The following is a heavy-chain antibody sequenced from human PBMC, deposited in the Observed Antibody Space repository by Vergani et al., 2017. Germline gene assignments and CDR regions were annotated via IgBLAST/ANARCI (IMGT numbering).Heavy chain of an antibody. CDR2: ISYSGST. V-gene: IGHV4-59*01. CDR1: GGSISSYY. J-gene: IGHJ4*02. Sequence: QVQLQESGPGLVKPSETLSLTCTVSGGSISSYYWSWIRQPPGKGLEWIGYISYSGSTNYNPSLKSRVTISVDTSKNQFSLKLSSVTAADTAVYYCAREGYSSSSFDYWGQGTLVTVSS. CDR3: AREGYSSSSFDY. D-gene: IGHD6-6*01.